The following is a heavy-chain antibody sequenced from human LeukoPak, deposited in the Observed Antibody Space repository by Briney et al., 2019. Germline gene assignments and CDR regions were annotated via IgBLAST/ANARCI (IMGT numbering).Heavy chain of an antibody. CDR1: GFTFSNYA. D-gene: IGHD4-17*01. CDR3: ARDPNGDYIGAFDF. Sequence: GGSLRLSCAASGFTFSNYAMIWVRQAPGQGLEWVSAIRSGGSAKYAGPVKARFTISRDNSKNTLYLQMNSLRAEDTALYFCARDPNGDYIGAFDFLGQGTVVTVSS. V-gene: IGHV3-23*01. J-gene: IGHJ3*01. CDR2: IRSGGSA.